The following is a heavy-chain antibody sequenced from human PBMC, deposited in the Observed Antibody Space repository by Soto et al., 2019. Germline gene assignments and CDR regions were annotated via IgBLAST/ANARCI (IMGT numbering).Heavy chain of an antibody. J-gene: IGHJ4*02. Sequence: SVKVSCKASGFTFTSSAVQWVRQARGQRLEWIGWIVVGSANTNYAQKFQERVTITRDMSTSTAYMALSSMRSEDTAVYSCGRVPPRDSSGYYYNYWGQGNLVPVS. CDR3: GRVPPRDSSGYYYNY. D-gene: IGHD3-22*01. CDR1: GFTFTSSA. CDR2: IVVGSANT. V-gene: IGHV1-58*01.